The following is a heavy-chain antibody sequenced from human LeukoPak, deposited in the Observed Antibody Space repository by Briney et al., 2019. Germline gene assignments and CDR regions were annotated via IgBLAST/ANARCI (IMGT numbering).Heavy chain of an antibody. Sequence: GASVKVSCKASGYTFTSYYMHWVRQAPGQGLEWMGIINPSGGSTSYAQKFQGRVTMTRDTSTSTVYMELSSLRSEDTAVYYWARVPMVRGVIGYYGMDVWGKGTTVTVS. V-gene: IGHV1-46*01. CDR1: GYTFTSYY. CDR3: ARVPMVRGVIGYYGMDV. D-gene: IGHD3-10*01. J-gene: IGHJ6*04. CDR2: INPSGGST.